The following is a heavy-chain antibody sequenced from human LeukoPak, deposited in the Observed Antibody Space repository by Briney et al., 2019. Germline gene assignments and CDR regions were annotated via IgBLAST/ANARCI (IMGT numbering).Heavy chain of an antibody. J-gene: IGHJ4*02. CDR3: ATSRPPTTPFDH. V-gene: IGHV4-39*07. Sequence: PSETLSLTCSVSGGSISSSSYYWDWIRQPPGKRLEWIGNIYSNGNIHSYNPSLKSRVTISLDTSKNQFSLKMRSVTAADTAVYYCATSRPPTTPFDHWGQGVLVAVSS. D-gene: IGHD1-14*01. CDR2: IYSNGNIH. CDR1: GGSISSSSYY.